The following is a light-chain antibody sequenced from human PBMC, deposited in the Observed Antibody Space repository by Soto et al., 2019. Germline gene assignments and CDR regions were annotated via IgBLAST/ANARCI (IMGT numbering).Light chain of an antibody. CDR2: EDS. V-gene: IGLV2-23*01. CDR3: CSYAGSSTYV. CDR1: SSDFGSYNL. Sequence: QSVLTQPASVSGSPGQSITISCTGTSSDFGSYNLVSWYQQHPGKAPKLMIYEDSKRPSGVSSRFSGSKSGNTASLTISGLQAEDDADYYCCSYAGSSTYVFGTGTKVTVL. J-gene: IGLJ1*01.